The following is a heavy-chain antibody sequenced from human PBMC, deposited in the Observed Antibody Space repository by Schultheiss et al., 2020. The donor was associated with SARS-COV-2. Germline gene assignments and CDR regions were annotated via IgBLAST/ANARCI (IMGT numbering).Heavy chain of an antibody. CDR3: ARERTSGPFLDF. Sequence: GGSLRLSCAASGFTFSSYEMNWVRQAPGKGLEWVSYISSGGSTIYYADSVKGRFTISRDNAKNSLFLQMNSLRVEDTAVYFCARERTSGPFLDFWGQGTLVTVSS. D-gene: IGHD2-2*01. J-gene: IGHJ4*02. CDR1: GFTFSSYE. V-gene: IGHV3-48*03. CDR2: ISSGGSTI.